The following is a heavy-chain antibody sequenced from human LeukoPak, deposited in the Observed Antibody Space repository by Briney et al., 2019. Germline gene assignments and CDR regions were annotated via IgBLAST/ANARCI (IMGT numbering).Heavy chain of an antibody. J-gene: IGHJ4*02. V-gene: IGHV3-30*02. CDR3: AKDARYYYDSSGYPDY. CDR1: GFTFGDYA. CDR2: IRYDGSNK. D-gene: IGHD3-22*01. Sequence: PGGSLRLSCTASGFTFGDYAMSWVRQAPGKGLEWVAFIRYDGSNKYYADSVKGRFTISRDNSKNTLYLQMNSLRAEDTAVYYCAKDARYYYDSSGYPDYWGQGTLVTVSS.